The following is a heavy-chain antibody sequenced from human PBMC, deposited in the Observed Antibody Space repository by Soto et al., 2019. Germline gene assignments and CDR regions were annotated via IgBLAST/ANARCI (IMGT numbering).Heavy chain of an antibody. CDR2: VVVGSGST. CDR3: AADSGDDSTGYGADY. J-gene: IGHJ4*02. D-gene: IGHD3-22*01. CDR1: GSTFRSSA. V-gene: IGHV1-58*02. Sequence: QMQLVQSGPGVKKPGTSVKVSCKASGSTFRSSAIQWVRQARGQRLEWIGWVVVGSGSTNYAPKFQERVTIRRDMATRTSYMELSSLRSEDTALYYCAADSGDDSTGYGADYWGQGTLVTVSS.